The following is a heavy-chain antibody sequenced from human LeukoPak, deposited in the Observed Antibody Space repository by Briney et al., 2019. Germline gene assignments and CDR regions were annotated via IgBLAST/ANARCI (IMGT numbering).Heavy chain of an antibody. J-gene: IGHJ5*02. Sequence: SETLSLTCTVSGYSISSGYYWGWIRQPPGKGLEWIGSIYHSGSTYYNPSLKSRVTISVDTSKNQFSLKLSSVTAADTAVYYCARAHTMVRGVIIDRDNWFDPWGQGTLVTVSS. CDR2: IYHSGST. CDR3: ARAHTMVRGVIIDRDNWFDP. CDR1: GYSISSGYY. D-gene: IGHD3-10*01. V-gene: IGHV4-38-2*02.